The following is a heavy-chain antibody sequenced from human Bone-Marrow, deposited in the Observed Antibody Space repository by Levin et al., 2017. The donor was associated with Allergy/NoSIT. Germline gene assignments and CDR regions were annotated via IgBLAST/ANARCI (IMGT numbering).Heavy chain of an antibody. CDR1: GSTFPSYG. Sequence: GESLKISCKASGSTFPSYGISWVRQAPGQGLEWMGWIGTDRGNTNYAQNFQGRVAMTADTSTNTAYLELRSLTSDDTAVYYCAIESTNWPYNLDYWGQGTLVTVSS. D-gene: IGHD1-1*01. J-gene: IGHJ4*02. CDR3: AIESTNWPYNLDY. CDR2: IGTDRGNT. V-gene: IGHV1-18*01.